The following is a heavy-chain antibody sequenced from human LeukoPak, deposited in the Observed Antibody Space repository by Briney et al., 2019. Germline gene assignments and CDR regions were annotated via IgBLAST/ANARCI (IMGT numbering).Heavy chain of an antibody. V-gene: IGHV1-46*01. D-gene: IGHD3-16*02. CDR3: ARTLPPRRYYDYVWGSYRYAVQDAFDI. J-gene: IGHJ3*02. CDR1: GYTYTSYY. Sequence: GASLKVSCKASGYTYTSYYMHWVRQAAGQALEWMGIINPSVGSTSYAQKFQGRVTMTRDTSTSTVYMEMSSMRSEDTAVYYCARTLPPRRYYDYVWGSYRYAVQDAFDIWGQGTMVTVSS. CDR2: INPSVGST.